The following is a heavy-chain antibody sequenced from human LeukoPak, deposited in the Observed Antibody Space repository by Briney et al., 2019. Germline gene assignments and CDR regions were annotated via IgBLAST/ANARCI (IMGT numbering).Heavy chain of an antibody. J-gene: IGHJ4*02. CDR3: ASSSGWLIDN. CDR1: GFTFCSSW. CDR2: INSDGSTT. Sequence: GGSLRLSCAASGFTFCSSWMHWVRQAPGKGPMWVSRINSDGSTTFSADLVKGRFTISRHNAKNTLYLQMNSLRAEDTAVYYCASSSGWLIDNWGQGTLVSVSS. V-gene: IGHV3-74*01. D-gene: IGHD6-19*01.